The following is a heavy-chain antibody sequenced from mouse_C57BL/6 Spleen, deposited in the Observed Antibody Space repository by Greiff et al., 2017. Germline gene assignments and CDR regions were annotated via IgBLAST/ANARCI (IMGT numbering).Heavy chain of an antibody. CDR1: GYTFTSYW. Sequence: QVQLQQSGAELVKPGASVKLSCKASGYTFTSYWMHWVKQRPGQGLEWIGMIHPNSGSTNYNEKFKSKATLTVDKSSSTAYMQLSSLTSEDSAVYYCARESIITTVVAPYAMDYWGQGTSVTVSS. D-gene: IGHD1-1*01. J-gene: IGHJ4*01. V-gene: IGHV1-64*01. CDR2: IHPNSGST. CDR3: ARESIITTVVAPYAMDY.